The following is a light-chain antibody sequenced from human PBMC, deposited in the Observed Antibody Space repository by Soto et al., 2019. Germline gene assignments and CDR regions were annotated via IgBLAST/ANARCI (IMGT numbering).Light chain of an antibody. Sequence: SYELTQPPSVSVSPGQTASITCSGDKLGDKYACWYHQKPGQSPVLVIYQDSKRPSGIPERFSGSNSGNTATLTISGTQAMDEADYYCQAWDSSTYVFVTGTKLTVL. J-gene: IGLJ1*01. V-gene: IGLV3-1*01. CDR2: QDS. CDR3: QAWDSSTYV. CDR1: KLGDKY.